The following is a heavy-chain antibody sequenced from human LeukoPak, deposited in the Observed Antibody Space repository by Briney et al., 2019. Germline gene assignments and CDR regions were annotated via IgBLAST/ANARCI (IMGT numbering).Heavy chain of an antibody. V-gene: IGHV3-48*04. D-gene: IGHD2-15*01. CDR1: GFTFSSYS. J-gene: IGHJ6*02. Sequence: GGSLRLSCAASGFTFSSYSMNWVRQAPGKGLEWVSYISSSSSTIYYADSVKGRFTISRDNAKNSLYLQMNSLRAEDTAVYYCARSYCSGGSCYIRPYYYYYGMDVWGQGTTVTVSS. CDR3: ARSYCSGGSCYIRPYYYYYGMDV. CDR2: ISSSSSTI.